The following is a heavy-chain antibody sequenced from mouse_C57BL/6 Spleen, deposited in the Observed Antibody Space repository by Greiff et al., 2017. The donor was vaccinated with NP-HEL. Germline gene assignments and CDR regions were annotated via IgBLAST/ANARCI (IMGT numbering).Heavy chain of an antibody. Sequence: QVQLKESGAELVKPGASVKLSCKASGYTFTEYTIHWVKQRSGQGLEWIGWFYPGSGSIKYNEKFKDKATLTADKSSSTVYMELSRLTSEDSAVYFCARHEEYDYDERMYYAMDYWGQGTSVTVSS. D-gene: IGHD2-4*01. J-gene: IGHJ4*01. CDR3: ARHEEYDYDERMYYAMDY. CDR2: FYPGSGSI. V-gene: IGHV1-62-2*01. CDR1: GYTFTEYT.